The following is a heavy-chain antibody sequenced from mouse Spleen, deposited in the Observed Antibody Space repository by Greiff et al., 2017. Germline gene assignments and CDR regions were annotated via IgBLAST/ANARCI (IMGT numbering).Heavy chain of an antibody. CDR3: ARSPVLWWFDY. Sequence: EVQLQESGPGLVKPSQSLSLTCTVTGYSITSDYAWNWIRQFPGNKLEWMGYISYSGSTSYNPSLKSRISITRDTSKNQFFLQLNSVTTEDTATYYCARSPVLWWFDYWGQGTTLTVSS. CDR2: ISYSGST. J-gene: IGHJ2*01. V-gene: IGHV3-2*02. D-gene: IGHD1-1*02. CDR1: GYSITSDYA.